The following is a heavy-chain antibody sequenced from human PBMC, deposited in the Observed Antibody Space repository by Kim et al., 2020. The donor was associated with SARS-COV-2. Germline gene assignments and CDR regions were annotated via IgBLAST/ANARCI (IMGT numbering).Heavy chain of an antibody. D-gene: IGHD6-13*01. CDR3: AKDLFVAAGTSDY. V-gene: IGHV3-23*03. J-gene: IGHJ4*02. Sequence: YAESVKGRLTISRDNSQNTLYLQMNSLRAEDTAVYYCAKDLFVAAGTSDYWGQGTLVTVSS.